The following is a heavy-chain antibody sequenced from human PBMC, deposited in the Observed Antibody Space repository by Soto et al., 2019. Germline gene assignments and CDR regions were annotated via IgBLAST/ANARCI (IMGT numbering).Heavy chain of an antibody. Sequence: QLQLQESGPGLVKPSETLSLTCTVSGGSISSSSYYWGWIRQPPGKGLEWIGSIYYSGSTYYNPSLKSRVTISVDTSKNQFSLKLSSVTAADTAVYYCARHLDVLLWFGELLRGGPYFDYWGQGTLVTVSS. D-gene: IGHD3-10*01. CDR3: ARHLDVLLWFGELLRGGPYFDY. CDR1: GGSISSSSYY. CDR2: IYYSGST. V-gene: IGHV4-39*01. J-gene: IGHJ4*02.